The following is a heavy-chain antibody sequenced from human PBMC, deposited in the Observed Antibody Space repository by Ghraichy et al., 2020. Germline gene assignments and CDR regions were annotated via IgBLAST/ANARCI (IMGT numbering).Heavy chain of an antibody. J-gene: IGHJ1*01. V-gene: IGHV4-39*01. D-gene: IGHD2-21*02. CDR1: GGSISSSSYY. CDR2: IYYSGST. Sequence: SETLSLTCTVSGGSISSSSYYWGWIRQPPGKGLEWIGSIYYSGSTYYNPSLKSRVTISVDTSKNQFSLKLSSVTAADTAVYYCARHEPPIVVVTPWGYFQHWGQGTLVTVSS. CDR3: ARHEPPIVVVTPWGYFQH.